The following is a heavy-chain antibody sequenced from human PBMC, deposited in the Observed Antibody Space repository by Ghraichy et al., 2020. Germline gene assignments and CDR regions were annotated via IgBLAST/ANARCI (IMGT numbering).Heavy chain of an antibody. CDR2: IKHDGSDK. CDR1: RISLSSYW. J-gene: IGHJ4*02. V-gene: IGHV3-7*01. CDR3: AYSSGWFFNGD. Sequence: GGSLRLSCTASRISLSSYWMSWVRQAPGEGLEWVANIKHDGSDKNYVASVKGRFTISRDNAKNSVYLQMNSLRVEDTAVYYCAYSSGWFFNGDWGRGTLVTVSS. D-gene: IGHD6-19*01.